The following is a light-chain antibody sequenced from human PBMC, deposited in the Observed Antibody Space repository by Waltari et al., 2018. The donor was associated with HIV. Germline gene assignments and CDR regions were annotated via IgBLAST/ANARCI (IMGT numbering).Light chain of an antibody. CDR2: RST. V-gene: IGLV1-44*01. CDR1: SSNIGSYA. J-gene: IGLJ3*02. Sequence: QSVLTQPPSTSGTPGQRVTISCSESSSNIGSYALNCYQQIPGTAPKLLIYRSTHRPSGVPDRFSASNSGTSASLAISGLQSEDEADYYCAAWSDSLNGWVFGGGTKLTVL. CDR3: AAWSDSLNGWV.